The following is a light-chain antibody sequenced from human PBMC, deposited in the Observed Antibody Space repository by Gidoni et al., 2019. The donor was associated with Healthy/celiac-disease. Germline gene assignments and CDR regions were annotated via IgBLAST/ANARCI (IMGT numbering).Light chain of an antibody. CDR1: QSLLHSNGYNS. J-gene: IGKJ1*01. V-gene: IGKV2-28*01. Sequence: DIVLTQSPLSLPFTPGEPASISCRSSQSLLHSNGYNSLDWYLQKPGQSPPLLIYLGSYRDSGVPDRFSGSGSGTDFTLKISRVEDEDVGVYYWMQALQTPRTFGQGTKVEIK. CDR3: MQALQTPRT. CDR2: LGS.